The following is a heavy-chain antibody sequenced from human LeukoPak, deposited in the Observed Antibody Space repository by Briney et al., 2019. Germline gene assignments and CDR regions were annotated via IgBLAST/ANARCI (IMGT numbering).Heavy chain of an antibody. D-gene: IGHD6-13*01. J-gene: IGHJ5*02. Sequence: SVKVSCKASGYTFTSYDINWVRQAPGQGLEWMGRIIPIFGTANYAQKFQGRVTITTDESTSTAYMELSSLRSEDTAVYYCARGSYSSSWSVGFDPWGQGTLVTVSS. CDR1: GYTFTSYD. CDR3: ARGSYSSSWSVGFDP. CDR2: IIPIFGTA. V-gene: IGHV1-69*05.